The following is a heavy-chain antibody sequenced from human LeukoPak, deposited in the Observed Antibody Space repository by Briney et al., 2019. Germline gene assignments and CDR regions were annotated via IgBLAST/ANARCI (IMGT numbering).Heavy chain of an antibody. D-gene: IGHD6-13*01. V-gene: IGHV3-23*01. CDR2: ISGSGGST. Sequence: GGSLRLSCAASGFTFSSYGMSWVRQAPGKGLEWVSAISGSGGSTYYADSVKGRFTISRDNSKNTLYLQMNSLRAEDTAVYYCARHVIIAGAGKGAFDIWGQGTMVTVSS. CDR1: GFTFSSYG. J-gene: IGHJ3*02. CDR3: ARHVIIAGAGKGAFDI.